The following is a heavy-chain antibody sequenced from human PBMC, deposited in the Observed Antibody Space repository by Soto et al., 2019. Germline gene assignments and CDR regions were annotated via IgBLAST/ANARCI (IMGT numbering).Heavy chain of an antibody. D-gene: IGHD3-3*01. CDR3: FRDVGD. J-gene: IGHJ4*02. Sequence: QVQLVQSGAEVKKPGASVKVSCKVSGNIFTSQYMHWVRQAPGQGLEWMAMINPSGGRTSYAQMFQGRGTRTRDTSTCTVNMELSSLRSEDTAVYYCFRDVGDWGQGTLVTVSS. CDR2: INPSGGRT. V-gene: IGHV1-46*03. CDR1: GNIFTSQY.